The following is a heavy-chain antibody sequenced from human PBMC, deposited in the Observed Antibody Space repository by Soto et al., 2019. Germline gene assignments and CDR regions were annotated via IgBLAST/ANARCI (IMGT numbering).Heavy chain of an antibody. Sequence: SETLSLTCTVSGGSISSGGYYWSWIRQHPGKGLEWIGYIYYSGSTYYNPSLKSRVTISVDTSKNQFSLKLSSVTAADTAVYYCARGRGAAMDYYGMDVWGQGTTVTVSS. V-gene: IGHV4-31*03. D-gene: IGHD5-18*01. CDR2: IYYSGST. CDR3: ARGRGAAMDYYGMDV. J-gene: IGHJ6*02. CDR1: GGSISSGGYY.